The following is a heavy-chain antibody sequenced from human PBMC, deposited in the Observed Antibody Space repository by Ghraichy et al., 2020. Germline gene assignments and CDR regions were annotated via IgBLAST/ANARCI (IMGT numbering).Heavy chain of an antibody. D-gene: IGHD2-21*02. CDR1: GGTFSSYA. J-gene: IGHJ4*02. Sequence: SVKVSCKASGGTFSSYAISWVRQAPGQGLEWMGGIIPIFGTANYAQKFQGRVTITADESTSTAYMELSSLRSEDTAVYYCARGRVVVTAITVGYFDYWGQGTLVTVSS. V-gene: IGHV1-69*13. CDR3: ARGRVVVTAITVGYFDY. CDR2: IIPIFGTA.